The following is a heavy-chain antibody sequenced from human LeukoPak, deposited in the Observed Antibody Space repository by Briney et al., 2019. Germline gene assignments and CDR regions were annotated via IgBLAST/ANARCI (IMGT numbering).Heavy chain of an antibody. J-gene: IGHJ4*02. CDR2: IIPIFGTA. CDR1: GGTFSSYA. D-gene: IGHD6-19*01. V-gene: IGHV1-69*13. Sequence: SVKVSCKASGGTFSSYAISWVRQAPGQGLEWMGGIIPIFGTANYAQKFQGRVTITADESTSTAYMELSSLRSEDTAVYYCAAIPKTGYSSGWFLYFDYWGQGTLVTVSS. CDR3: AAIPKTGYSSGWFLYFDY.